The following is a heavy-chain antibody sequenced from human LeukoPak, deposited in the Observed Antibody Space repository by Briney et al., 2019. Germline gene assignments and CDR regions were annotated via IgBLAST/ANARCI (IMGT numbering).Heavy chain of an antibody. CDR3: ARGDYYGSGGYYKDYYYYGMDV. D-gene: IGHD3-10*01. CDR2: ISSSGSTI. V-gene: IGHV3-48*01. CDR1: GFTFSSYE. Sequence: GGSLRLSCAASGFTFSSYEMNWVRQAPGEGLEWVSYISSSGSTIYYADSVKGRFTISRDNSKNTLYLQMNSLRAEDTAVYYCARGDYYGSGGYYKDYYYYGMDVWGQGTTVTVSS. J-gene: IGHJ6*02.